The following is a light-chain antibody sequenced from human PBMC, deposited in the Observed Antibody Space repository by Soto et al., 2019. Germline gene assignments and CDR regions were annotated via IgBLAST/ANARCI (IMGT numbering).Light chain of an antibody. V-gene: IGKV1-39*01. CDR2: AAS. CDR3: QQRYSTRLT. J-gene: IGKJ1*01. CDR1: QGINNY. Sequence: DIQMTQSPSSLSTSVGDRVTITCRASQGINNYLNWYQQKPGKAPNLLIYAASSLQSGVPSRFSGSGSGTDFTLTINNLQPEDFATYYCQQRYSTRLTFGQGTRVEIK.